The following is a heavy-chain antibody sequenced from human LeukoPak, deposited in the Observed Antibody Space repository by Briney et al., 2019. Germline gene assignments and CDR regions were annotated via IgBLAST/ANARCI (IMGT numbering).Heavy chain of an antibody. CDR3: ARDLSVVPAAMPVVDYYGMDV. D-gene: IGHD2-2*01. J-gene: IGHJ6*02. Sequence: ASVKVSCKASGYTFTSYYMHWVRQAPGQGLEWMGIINPSGGSTSYAQKFQGRVTMTRDTSTSTVYMELRSLRSDDTAVYYCARDLSVVPAAMPVVDYYGMDVWGQGTTVTVSS. CDR2: INPSGGST. V-gene: IGHV1-46*01. CDR1: GYTFTSYY.